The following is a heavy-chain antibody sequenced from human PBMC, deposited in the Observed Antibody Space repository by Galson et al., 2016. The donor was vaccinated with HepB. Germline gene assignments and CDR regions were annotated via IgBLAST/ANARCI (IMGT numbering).Heavy chain of an antibody. Sequence: CAISGDSVSSIRASLNWIRQSPSRGLEWLGMTYYRSKWYNDYALSVKSRTSINPDTSKNQISLHLSSVTPEDTAVYYCARAVDSSGWSETDALDIWGQGTMVIVSS. CDR3: ARAVDSSGWSETDALDI. D-gene: IGHD6-19*01. CDR1: GDSVSSIRAS. V-gene: IGHV6-1*01. CDR2: TYYRSKWYN. J-gene: IGHJ3*02.